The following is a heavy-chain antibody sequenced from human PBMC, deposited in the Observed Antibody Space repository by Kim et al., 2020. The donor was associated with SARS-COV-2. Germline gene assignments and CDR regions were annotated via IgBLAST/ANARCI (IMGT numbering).Heavy chain of an antibody. CDR2: ISSSSSYT. V-gene: IGHV3-11*06. CDR3: ASRGYSYGSYYFDY. J-gene: IGHJ4*02. CDR1: GFTFCDYY. Sequence: GGSLRLSCAASGFTFCDYYMSWIRQAPGKGLEWVSYISSSSSYTNYADSVKGRFTISRDNAKNSLYLQMNSLRAEDTAVYYCASRGYSYGSYYFDYWGQGTLVTVSS. D-gene: IGHD5-18*01.